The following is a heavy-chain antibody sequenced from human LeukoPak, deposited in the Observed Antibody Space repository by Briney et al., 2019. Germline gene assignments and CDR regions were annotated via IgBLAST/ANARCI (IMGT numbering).Heavy chain of an antibody. CDR1: GFTFSSYW. CDR2: INTDGSST. V-gene: IGHV3-74*01. J-gene: IGHJ4*02. Sequence: GGSLRLSCAASGFTFSSYWMHWVRQAPGKGLVWVSRINTDGSSTSYADSVKGRFTISRDNAKNTLYLQMNSLRAEDTAVYYCARGVYDFWSGYPVDYWGQGTLVTVSS. D-gene: IGHD3-3*01. CDR3: ARGVYDFWSGYPVDY.